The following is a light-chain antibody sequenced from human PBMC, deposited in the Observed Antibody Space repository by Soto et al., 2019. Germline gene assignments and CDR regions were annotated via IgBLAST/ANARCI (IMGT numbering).Light chain of an antibody. CDR2: AAS. CDR1: QGISNY. V-gene: IGKV1-27*01. Sequence: DIQMTQSPSSLSASVGDRVTITCRASQGISNYLAWYQQKPGKVPKLLIYAASTLQSGVPSRFSGSGSGTDFTLTISSLQPEDVATYYCQKYNSASHVTFGQGTKVEIK. CDR3: QKYNSASHVT. J-gene: IGKJ1*01.